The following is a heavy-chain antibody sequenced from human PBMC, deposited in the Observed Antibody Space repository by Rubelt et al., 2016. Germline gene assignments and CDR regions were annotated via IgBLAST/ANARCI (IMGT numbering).Heavy chain of an antibody. CDR1: RGSISGYY. V-gene: IGHV4-59*08. CDR3: ARHATTDRSLDP. Sequence: QVQLQESGPGLVKPSETLSLTCSVSRGSISGYYWSWIRQPPGQGLEWIGQIYYSGGTSYNPSLKSRVSLSVDTAKNQVSRKRNAVTAADTAVYYCARHATTDRSLDPWGQGTLVSVSS. CDR2: IYYSGGT. J-gene: IGHJ5*02. D-gene: IGHD4-11*01.